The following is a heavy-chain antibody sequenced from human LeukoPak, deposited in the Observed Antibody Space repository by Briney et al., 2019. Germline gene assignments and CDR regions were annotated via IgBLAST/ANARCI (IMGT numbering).Heavy chain of an antibody. D-gene: IGHD6-19*01. CDR3: AKDLSRSVAGYYFDY. CDR2: ISGSGVST. CDR1: GFTVSSNY. V-gene: IGHV3-23*01. Sequence: PGGSLRLSCAASGFTVSSNYMSWVRQAPGKGLEWVSVISGSGVSTYYADSVKGWFTISRDNSKNTLYLQMDSLRVEDTAVYYCAKDLSRSVAGYYFDYWGQGTLVTVSS. J-gene: IGHJ4*02.